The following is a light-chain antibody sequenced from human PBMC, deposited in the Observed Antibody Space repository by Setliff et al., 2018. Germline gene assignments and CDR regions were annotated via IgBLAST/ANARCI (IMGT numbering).Light chain of an antibody. V-gene: IGLV3-21*04. CDR3: QVWDSGSEHDV. J-gene: IGLJ1*01. CDR1: NIGGKS. CDR2: YDS. Sequence: SYELTQPPSVPVAPGKTARITCGGNNIGGKSVNWYQQKPGQAPVLVIYYDSDRPSGIPERFFGSNSGNTATLTISRVEAGDEADYYCQVWDSGSEHDVFGTGTKATVL.